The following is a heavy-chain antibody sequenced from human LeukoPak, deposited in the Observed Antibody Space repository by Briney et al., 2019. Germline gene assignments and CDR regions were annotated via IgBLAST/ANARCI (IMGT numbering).Heavy chain of an antibody. J-gene: IGHJ4*02. V-gene: IGHV3-15*01. D-gene: IGHD3-10*01. CDR2: SISRSGGVTT. CDR3: SAYYNGRGDS. Sequence: GGSLSLSCAASGVTFRNAWMTWVRQAPGRGLEWVGRSISRSGGVTTEYAAPVKGRFTISRDDSRNTVYLQMNSLKIEDTAVYYCSAYYNGRGDSWGQGTLVTVSS. CDR1: GVTFRNAW.